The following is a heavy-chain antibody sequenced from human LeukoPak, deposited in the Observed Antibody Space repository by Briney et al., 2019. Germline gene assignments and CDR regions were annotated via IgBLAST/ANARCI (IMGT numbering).Heavy chain of an antibody. Sequence: HAGGSLRLSCAASGFTFSSYEMNWVRQAPGKGLEWVSLIYSGGSTYYTDSVKGRFTISRDSSKNTLYLQMNSLRAEDTAVYYCARRAGDYSHPYDYWGQGILVTVSS. J-gene: IGHJ4*02. CDR2: IYSGGST. V-gene: IGHV3-53*01. D-gene: IGHD3-22*01. CDR1: GFTFSSYE. CDR3: ARRAGDYSHPYDY.